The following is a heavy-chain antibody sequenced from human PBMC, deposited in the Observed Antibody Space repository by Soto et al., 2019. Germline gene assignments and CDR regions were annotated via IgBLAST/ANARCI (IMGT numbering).Heavy chain of an antibody. CDR1: GFTFSSYA. D-gene: IGHD6-6*01. V-gene: IGHV3-30-3*01. CDR2: ISYDGSNK. Sequence: LRLSCAASGFTFSSYAMHWVRQAPGKGLEWVAVISYDGSNKYYADSVKGRFTISRDNSKNTLYLQMNSLRAEDTAVYYCASSGSSSSHDYWGQGTLVTVSS. CDR3: ASSGSSSSHDY. J-gene: IGHJ4*02.